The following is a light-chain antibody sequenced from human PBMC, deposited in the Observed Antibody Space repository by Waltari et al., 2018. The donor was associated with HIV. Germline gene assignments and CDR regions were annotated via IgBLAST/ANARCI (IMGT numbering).Light chain of an antibody. Sequence: QSVLTQPPSASGTPGQRVTISLSGSSSTIGSNTVNWYQQLPGTAPKLLIYSNNQRPSGVPDRFSGSKSGTSASLAISGLQSEDEADYYCAAWDDSLNGVVFGGGTKLTVL. CDR3: AAWDDSLNGVV. CDR2: SNN. V-gene: IGLV1-44*01. J-gene: IGLJ2*01. CDR1: SSTIGSNT.